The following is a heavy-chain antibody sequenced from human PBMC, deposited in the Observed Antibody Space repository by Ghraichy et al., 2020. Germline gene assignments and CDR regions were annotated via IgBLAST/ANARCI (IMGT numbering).Heavy chain of an antibody. Sequence: SQTLSLTCTVSGGSISSSSYYWGWIRQPPGKGLEWIGSIYYSGSTYYNPSLKSRVTISVDTSKNQFSLKLSSVTAADTAVYYCARHVGSRYSSGWHQTSDAFDIWGQGTMVTVSS. J-gene: IGHJ3*02. CDR1: GGSISSSSYY. CDR3: ARHVGSRYSSGWHQTSDAFDI. CDR2: IYYSGST. D-gene: IGHD6-19*01. V-gene: IGHV4-39*01.